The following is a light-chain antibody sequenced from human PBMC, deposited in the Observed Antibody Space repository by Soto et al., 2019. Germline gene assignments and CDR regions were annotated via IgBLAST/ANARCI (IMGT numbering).Light chain of an antibody. CDR1: SSNIGAGYD. Sequence: QSVLTQPPSVSGAPGQRVTISCTGSSSNIGAGYDVQWYQQLPGTAPKLLIYGNSNRPSGVPDRFSGSKSGTSASLAITGLQAEDAADYYCQSYDSSLRGVFGGGTKLTVL. CDR2: GNS. J-gene: IGLJ2*01. CDR3: QSYDSSLRGV. V-gene: IGLV1-40*01.